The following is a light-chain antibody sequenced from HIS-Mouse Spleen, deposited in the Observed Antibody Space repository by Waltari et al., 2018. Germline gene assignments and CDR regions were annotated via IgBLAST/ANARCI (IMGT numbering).Light chain of an antibody. J-gene: IGLJ3*02. CDR2: DDS. CDR3: QVWDSSSDHWV. V-gene: IGLV3-21*02. Sequence: SYVLTQPPSVSVAPGQTARITCGGNNIGSKSVHWYQQKPGQAPVLVVSDDSDRTSGIPERFSGSNSGNTATLTISRVEAGDEADYYCQVWDSSSDHWVFGGGTKLTVL. CDR1: NIGSKS.